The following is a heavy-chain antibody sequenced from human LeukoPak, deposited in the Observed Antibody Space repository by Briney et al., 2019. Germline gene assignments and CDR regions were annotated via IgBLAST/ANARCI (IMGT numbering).Heavy chain of an antibody. CDR3: ATHSTRIAVRPSDYYYYMDV. CDR1: GYTFTGYY. Sequence: ASVKVSCKASGYTFTGYYMHWVRQAPGQGLEWMGWINPNSGGTNYAQKFQGRVTMTTDTSTSTAYMELRSLRSDDTALYYCATHSTRIAVRPSDYYYYMDVWGKGTTVTVSS. D-gene: IGHD6-6*01. J-gene: IGHJ6*03. CDR2: INPNSGGT. V-gene: IGHV1-2*02.